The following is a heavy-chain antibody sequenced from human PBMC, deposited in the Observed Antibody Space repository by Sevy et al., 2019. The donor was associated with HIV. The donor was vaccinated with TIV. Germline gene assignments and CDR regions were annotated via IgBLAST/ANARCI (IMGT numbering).Heavy chain of an antibody. CDR3: AREAYYYDSREENWFDP. J-gene: IGHJ5*02. D-gene: IGHD3-22*01. V-gene: IGHV3-48*02. Sequence: GGSLRLSCKASGFTFSTYSMHWVRQAPGKGLEWVSSISRTSTTTYYADCPKGRFPISRDNAKNSLYLQMNSLRDEDTAVYYCAREAYYYDSREENWFDPWGQGTLVTVSS. CDR2: ISRTSTTT. CDR1: GFTFSTYS.